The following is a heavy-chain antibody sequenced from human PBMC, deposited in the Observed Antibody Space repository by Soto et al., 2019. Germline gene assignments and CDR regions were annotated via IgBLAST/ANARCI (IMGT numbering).Heavy chain of an antibody. CDR2: INHSGST. CDR3: ARGASGYYDSTGYYSPYYFDY. Sequence: SETLSLTCAVYGGSFSGYYWSWIRQPPGKGLEWIGEINHSGSTNYNPSLKSRVTISVDTSKNQFSLKLSSVTAADAAVYYCARGASGYYDSTGYYSPYYFDYWGQGTLVTVSS. J-gene: IGHJ4*02. V-gene: IGHV4-34*01. CDR1: GGSFSGYY. D-gene: IGHD3-22*01.